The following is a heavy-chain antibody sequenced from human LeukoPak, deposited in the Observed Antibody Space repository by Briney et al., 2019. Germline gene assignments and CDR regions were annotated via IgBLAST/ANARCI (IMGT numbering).Heavy chain of an antibody. D-gene: IGHD5-18*01. CDR2: ISGGSSSI. CDR3: ATSRRDGYGYRALELPPSPVD. V-gene: IGHV3-21*01. CDR1: GFTFSSYS. Sequence: GGSLRLSCAASGFTFSSYSMNWVRQAPGKGLEWVSSISGGSSSIYYADSVKGRFTISRDNAKNSLYLQMINLRAEDTAVYYCATSRRDGYGYRALELPPSPVDWGQGTLVTVSS. J-gene: IGHJ4*02.